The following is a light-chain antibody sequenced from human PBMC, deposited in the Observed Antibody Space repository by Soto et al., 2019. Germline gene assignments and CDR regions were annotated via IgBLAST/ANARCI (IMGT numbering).Light chain of an antibody. CDR3: SSYTSSSTWV. V-gene: IGLV2-14*01. J-gene: IGLJ3*02. CDR2: EVN. CDR1: SSDVGGYNY. Sequence: SVLTQPASVSGSPGQSITISCTGTSSDVGGYNYVSWCQQHPGKAPKLMIYEVNNRPSGVSNRFSGSKSGNTASLTISGLQAEDEADYYCSSYTSSSTWVFGGGTKLTVL.